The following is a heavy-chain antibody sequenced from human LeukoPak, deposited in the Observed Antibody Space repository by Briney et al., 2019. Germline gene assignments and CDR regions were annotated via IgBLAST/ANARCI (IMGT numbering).Heavy chain of an antibody. V-gene: IGHV3-30-3*01. J-gene: IGHJ4*02. CDR3: ARLGSGYCQDY. CDR2: ISYDGSNK. D-gene: IGHD3-9*01. CDR1: GFTFSSYA. Sequence: GGSLRLSCAASGFTFSSYAMHWVRQAPGKGLEWVAVISYDGSNKYYADSVKGRFTISRDNAKNSLYLRMNSLRDEDSAVYFCARLGSGYCQDYWGQGTLVTVSS.